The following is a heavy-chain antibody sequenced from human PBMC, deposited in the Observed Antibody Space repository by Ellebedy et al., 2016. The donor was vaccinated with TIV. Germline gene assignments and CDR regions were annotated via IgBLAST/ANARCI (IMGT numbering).Heavy chain of an antibody. CDR2: ISPNSGGT. Sequence: ASVKVSCKASGNTFTAYYIHWVRQAPGQGPEWLGWISPNSGGTSYAQNFQGRITMTRDTSTSTAYMELTSLRSEDTAVYYCVGVSNGYGPNFDHWGQGTLVTVSS. V-gene: IGHV1-2*02. J-gene: IGHJ4*02. D-gene: IGHD5-12*01. CDR3: VGVSNGYGPNFDH. CDR1: GNTFTAYY.